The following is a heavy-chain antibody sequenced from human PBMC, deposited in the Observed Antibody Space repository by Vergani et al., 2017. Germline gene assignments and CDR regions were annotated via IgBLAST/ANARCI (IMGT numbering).Heavy chain of an antibody. Sequence: EVQLVESGGGLVKRGGSLRLSCAASGFTFSSYSMNWVRQAPGKGLEWVSSINSSSSYIHYSDSLKGRFTISRDNAKSSLYLKMNSLRAEDTGVYYCERYRYYLGSGSYPYFYYYGLDVWGQGTAVTVSS. V-gene: IGHV3-21*01. CDR1: GFTFSSYS. CDR2: INSSSSYI. J-gene: IGHJ6*02. D-gene: IGHD3-10*01. CDR3: ERYRYYLGSGSYPYFYYYGLDV.